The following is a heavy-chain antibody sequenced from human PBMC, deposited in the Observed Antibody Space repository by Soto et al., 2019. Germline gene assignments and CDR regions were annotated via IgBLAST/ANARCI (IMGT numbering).Heavy chain of an antibody. CDR3: ARVGITIFGVAPHWFDP. J-gene: IGHJ5*02. CDR1: GGSISSYY. D-gene: IGHD3-3*01. V-gene: IGHV4-59*01. Sequence: SETLSLTCTVSGGSISSYYWSWIRQPPGKGLEWIGYIYYSGSTNYNPSLKSRVTISVDTSKNQFSLKLSSVTAADTAVYYCARVGITIFGVAPHWFDPWGQGTLVTVSS. CDR2: IYYSGST.